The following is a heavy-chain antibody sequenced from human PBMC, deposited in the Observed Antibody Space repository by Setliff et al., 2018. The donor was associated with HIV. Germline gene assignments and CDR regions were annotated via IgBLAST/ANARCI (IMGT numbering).Heavy chain of an antibody. D-gene: IGHD3-3*01. Sequence: ASVKVSCKASGYTFTTYAMNWVRQAPGQGPEWMGWINTNTGNPTYAQGFTGRFVFSLDTSVSTAYLQISSLKAEDTAVYYCARNYYDVWSLSFGGWFDPWAQGTQVTVSS. CDR1: GYTFTTYA. V-gene: IGHV7-4-1*02. CDR2: INTNTGNP. J-gene: IGHJ5*02. CDR3: ARNYYDVWSLSFGGWFDP.